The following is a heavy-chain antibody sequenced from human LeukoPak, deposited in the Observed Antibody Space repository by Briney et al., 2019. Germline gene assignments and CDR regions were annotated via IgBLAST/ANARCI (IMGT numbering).Heavy chain of an antibody. CDR1: GFTVSSNY. V-gene: IGHV3-48*03. D-gene: IGHD3-22*01. J-gene: IGHJ6*02. CDR2: IIRSGSTI. Sequence: GGSLRLSCAASGFTVSSNYMTWVRQAPGKGLEWVSNIIRSGSTIYYADSVKGRFTISRDNAKNSLYLQMNSLRAEDTAVYYCARQQMYFYDSSGWHYYGMDVWGQGTTVTVSS. CDR3: ARQQMYFYDSSGWHYYGMDV.